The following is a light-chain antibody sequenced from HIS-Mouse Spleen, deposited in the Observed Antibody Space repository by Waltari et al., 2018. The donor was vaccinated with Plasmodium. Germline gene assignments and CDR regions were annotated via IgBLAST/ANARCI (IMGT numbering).Light chain of an antibody. CDR1: QRVSSN. J-gene: IGKJ1*01. V-gene: IGKV3-15*01. Sequence: EIVMTQSPATLSVSPGERATLSCRASQRVSSNLAWYKQNPGQAPRLLIYGASTRATGIPARFSGSGSGTEFTLTISSMQSEDFAVYYCQQYNNWPPWTFGQGTKVEIK. CDR3: QQYNNWPPWT. CDR2: GAS.